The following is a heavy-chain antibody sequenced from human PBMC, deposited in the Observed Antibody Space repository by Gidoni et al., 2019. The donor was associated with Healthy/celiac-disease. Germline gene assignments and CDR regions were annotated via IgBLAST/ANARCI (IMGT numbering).Heavy chain of an antibody. CDR3: AHSPYSSGWYTN. V-gene: IGHV2-5*01. Sequence: QITFKESGPTLVKHKPTLTLTCTFSGFSLSTSGVGVGWIRQPPGKALEWLALIYWNDDKRYSPSLKSWLTITKDTPQNQVVLTMTNMHPVDTPTYSCAHSPYSSGWYTNWGQGTLVTVSS. D-gene: IGHD6-19*01. J-gene: IGHJ4*02. CDR1: GFSLSTSGVG. CDR2: IYWNDDK.